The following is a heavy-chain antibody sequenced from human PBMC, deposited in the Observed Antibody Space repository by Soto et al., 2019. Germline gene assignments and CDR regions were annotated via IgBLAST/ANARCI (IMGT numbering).Heavy chain of an antibody. J-gene: IGHJ6*02. D-gene: IGHD1-1*01. CDR3: ARGPGTGMDV. CDR2: INAGNGNT. CDR1: GYAFSSYA. V-gene: IGHV1-3*01. Sequence: GASVKVSCRAAGYAFSSYAMHWVRQAPGQRLEWMGWINAGNGNTKYSQKFQGRVTITRDTSASTAYMELSSLRFEDTAVYYCARGPGTGMDVWGQGTTVTVS.